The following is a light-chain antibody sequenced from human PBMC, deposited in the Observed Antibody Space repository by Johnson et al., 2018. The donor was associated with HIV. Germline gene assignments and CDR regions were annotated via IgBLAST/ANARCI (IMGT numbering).Light chain of an antibody. CDR2: ENN. Sequence: QSVLTQPPSVSAAPGQKVTISCSGSSSDMGNYAVSWYQQLPGTAPKLLIYENNKRPSGIPDRFSGYKSGTSATLGLTGLPTGDEADYYCGTWDSSLSTGYVFGSGTKVTVL. CDR1: SSDMGNYA. J-gene: IGLJ1*01. CDR3: GTWDSSLSTGYV. V-gene: IGLV1-51*02.